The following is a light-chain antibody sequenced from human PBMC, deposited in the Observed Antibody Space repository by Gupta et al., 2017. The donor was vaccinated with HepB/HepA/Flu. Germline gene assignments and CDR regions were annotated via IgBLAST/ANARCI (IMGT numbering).Light chain of an antibody. CDR3: QQSYSTPLT. Sequence: DIQITQSPSSLSASVGYRVTITCRASQSISSYLNWYQQKPGKASKLLIYAASSLQSGVPSRFSSSGSGTDFTLTISILQPEDFATYYCQQSYSTPLTFGGGTKVEIK. J-gene: IGKJ4*01. V-gene: IGKV1-39*01. CDR2: AAS. CDR1: QSISSY.